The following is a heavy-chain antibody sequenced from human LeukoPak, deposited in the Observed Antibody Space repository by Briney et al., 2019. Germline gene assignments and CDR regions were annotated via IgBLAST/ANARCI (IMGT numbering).Heavy chain of an antibody. Sequence: GGSLRLSCAASGFTFSSYAMHWVRQAPGKGLGWVAVISYDGSNKYYADSVKGRFTISRDNSKNTLYLQMNSLRAEDTAVYYCARAPGPVVVPAAPPDYWGQGTLVTVSS. CDR2: ISYDGSNK. D-gene: IGHD2-2*01. CDR3: ARAPGPVVVPAAPPDY. J-gene: IGHJ4*02. CDR1: GFTFSSYA. V-gene: IGHV3-30-3*01.